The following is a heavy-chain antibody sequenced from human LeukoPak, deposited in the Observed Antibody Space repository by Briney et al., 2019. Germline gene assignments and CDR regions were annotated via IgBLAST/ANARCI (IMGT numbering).Heavy chain of an antibody. CDR1: GFTFSSYW. V-gene: IGHV3-7*01. CDR2: IKQDGSEK. CDR3: ARAKGYYYDGSGYYYGDY. Sequence: GGSLRLSCAASGFTFSSYWMSWVRQAPGKGLEWVANIKQDGSEKYYVDSVKGRFTISRDNAKNSLYLQMNSLRAEDTAVYYCARAKGYYYDGSGYYYGDYWGQGTLVTVSP. D-gene: IGHD3-22*01. J-gene: IGHJ4*02.